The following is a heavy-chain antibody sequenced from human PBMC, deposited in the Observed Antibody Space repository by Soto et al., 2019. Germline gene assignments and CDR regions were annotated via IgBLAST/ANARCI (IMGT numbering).Heavy chain of an antibody. D-gene: IGHD3-10*01. Sequence: PGGSMRLSCAASGFIFSNAAMHWVRQNPGEGLEYVSSITRDGDKTQYADSVRARFTISRDNSKNTLYLQMDSLRVEDTAVYFYAIGSEGWFGEFWHWDQGTLVTVSS. CDR2: ITRDGDKT. CDR1: GFIFSNAA. J-gene: IGHJ4*02. V-gene: IGHV3-64*02. CDR3: AIGSEGWFGEFWH.